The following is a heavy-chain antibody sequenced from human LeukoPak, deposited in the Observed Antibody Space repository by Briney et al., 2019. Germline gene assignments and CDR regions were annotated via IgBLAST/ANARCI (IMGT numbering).Heavy chain of an antibody. CDR2: ISATNGYI. V-gene: IGHV3-21*01. Sequence: PGGSLRLSCAASGFTFSSYRMNWVRQAPGKGLEWVASISATNGYIYYADSLKGRFTISRDNAKNSLYLQMNSLRAEDTAVYYCARIAVPYCSSTSCYTFDYWGQGTLVTVSS. CDR1: GFTFSSYR. D-gene: IGHD2-2*01. CDR3: ARIAVPYCSSTSCYTFDY. J-gene: IGHJ4*02.